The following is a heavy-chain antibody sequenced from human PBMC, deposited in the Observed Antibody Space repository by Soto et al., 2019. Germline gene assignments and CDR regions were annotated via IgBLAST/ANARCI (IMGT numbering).Heavy chain of an antibody. V-gene: IGHV3-64*07. CDR2: MTGNGDNI. CDR3: ARDNACVQVDI. D-gene: IGHD1-1*01. Sequence: EEQLVESGGGLVQPGGSLRLSCAASGFSISRHTMHWVRQAPGRGLEYVSSMTGNGDNIYYAESVRGRFTISRDNSKNTLYLQMGSLRVEDMAIYYCARDNACVQVDIWGQGALVTVSS. CDR1: GFSISRHT. J-gene: IGHJ4*02.